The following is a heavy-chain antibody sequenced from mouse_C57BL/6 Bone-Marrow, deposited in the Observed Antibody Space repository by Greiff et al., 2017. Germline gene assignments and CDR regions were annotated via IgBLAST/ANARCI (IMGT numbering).Heavy chain of an antibody. D-gene: IGHD1-1*01. CDR2: IHPNSGST. CDR3: ARPPYYYGSSYFDY. Sequence: VQLQQPGAELVKPGASVKLSCKASGYTFTSYWMHWVKQRPGQGLAWLGLIHPNSGSTNYNEKVKSKATLTVDKSYSTAYIQLSSLTSEDSAVYYCARPPYYYGSSYFDYWGQGTTLTVSS. J-gene: IGHJ2*01. CDR1: GYTFTSYW. V-gene: IGHV1-64*01.